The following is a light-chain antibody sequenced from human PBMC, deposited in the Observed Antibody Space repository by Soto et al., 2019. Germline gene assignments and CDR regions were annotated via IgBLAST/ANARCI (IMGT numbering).Light chain of an antibody. Sequence: EIVLTQSPGTLSLSPGERATLSCRASQSVSSSFLAWYQQKPGQAPRLLIYGASSRATGIPDRFSGSGSGTDFTLTISRLEPEDFAGYYCQQYGSSSPWTFGQGTKVEIK. CDR2: GAS. V-gene: IGKV3-20*01. CDR1: QSVSSSF. J-gene: IGKJ1*01. CDR3: QQYGSSSPWT.